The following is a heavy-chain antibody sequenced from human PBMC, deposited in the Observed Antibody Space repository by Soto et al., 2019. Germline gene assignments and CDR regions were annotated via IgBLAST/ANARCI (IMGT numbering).Heavy chain of an antibody. V-gene: IGHV3-73*01. CDR1: VFHLSASA. CDR2: IRSKAHGYAT. Sequence: PGGSMRLSCAASVFHLSASAMHWVRQPSGKGLEWVGRIRSKAHGYATGYAASVKGRFTISRDDSKNTAFLQLNSLRTEDTAVYYCTRYDTFDSWGQGALVTVSS. D-gene: IGHD3-9*01. J-gene: IGHJ4*02. CDR3: TRYDTFDS.